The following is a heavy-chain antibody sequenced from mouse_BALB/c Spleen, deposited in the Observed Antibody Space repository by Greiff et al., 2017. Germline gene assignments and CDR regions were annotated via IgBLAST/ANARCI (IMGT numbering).Heavy chain of an antibody. CDR3: ASPLLSVYWYFDV. CDR2: IDPANGNT. D-gene: IGHD2-14*01. J-gene: IGHJ1*01. CDR1: GFNIKDTY. Sequence: VQLQQSGAELVKPGASVKLSCTASGFNIKDTYMHWVKQRPEQGLEWIGRIDPANGNTKYDPKFQGKATITADTSSNTAYLQLSSLTSEDTAVYYCASPLLSVYWYFDVWGAGTTVTVSS. V-gene: IGHV14-3*02.